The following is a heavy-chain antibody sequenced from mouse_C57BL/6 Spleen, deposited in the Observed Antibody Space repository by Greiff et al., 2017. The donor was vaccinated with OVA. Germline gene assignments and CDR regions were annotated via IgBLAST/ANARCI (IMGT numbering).Heavy chain of an antibody. CDR3: TRGGYYYGNNDMDY. V-gene: IGHV1-82*01. Sequence: QVQLQQSGPVLVKPGASVKISCKASGYAFSSSWMNWVKQRPGKGLEWIGRIYPGDGDTNYNGKFKGKATLTADKSSSTAYMQRSSLTSEDSAVYFCTRGGYYYGNNDMDYWGQGTTLTVSS. CDR2: IYPGDGDT. D-gene: IGHD1-1*01. CDR1: GYAFSSSW. J-gene: IGHJ2*01.